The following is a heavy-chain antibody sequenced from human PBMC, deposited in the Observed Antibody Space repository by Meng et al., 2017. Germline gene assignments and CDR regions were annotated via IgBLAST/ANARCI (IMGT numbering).Heavy chain of an antibody. Sequence: LQQWGPGRLKPSGTLFLTCAMSGGYISSGGYFWGWIRQHPGKGLEWIGYMYPSGSTHYNPSQESRVTISIDTSKNQLSLELSSVTAADTAVYYCARDVTGHYYFDYWGQGTLVTVSS. V-gene: IGHV4-31*11. CDR1: GGYISSGGYF. CDR3: ARDVTGHYYFDY. CDR2: MYPSGST. D-gene: IGHD2-21*02. J-gene: IGHJ4*02.